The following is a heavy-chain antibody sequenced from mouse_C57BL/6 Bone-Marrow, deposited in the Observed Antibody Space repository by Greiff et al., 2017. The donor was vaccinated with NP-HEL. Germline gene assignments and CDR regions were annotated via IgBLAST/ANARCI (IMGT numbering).Heavy chain of an antibody. Sequence: QVQLQQPGAELVKPGASVKLSCKASGYTFTSYWMHWVKQRPGRGLEWIGRIDPNSGGTKYNEKFKSKATLTVDKPSSTAYMQLSSLTSEDSAVYYWARGATVVATRHYFDYWGQGTTLTVSS. CDR2: IDPNSGGT. CDR1: GYTFTSYW. V-gene: IGHV1-72*01. D-gene: IGHD1-1*01. J-gene: IGHJ2*01. CDR3: ARGATVVATRHYFDY.